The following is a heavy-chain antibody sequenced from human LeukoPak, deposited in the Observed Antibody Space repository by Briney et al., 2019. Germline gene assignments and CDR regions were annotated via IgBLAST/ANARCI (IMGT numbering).Heavy chain of an antibody. V-gene: IGHV4-39*07. CDR3: ARGLSSGWPYYYYYYMDV. J-gene: IGHJ6*03. CDR1: GGSISSSSYY. CDR2: IYYSGST. Sequence: SSETLSLTCTVSGGSISSSSYYWGWIRQPPGKGLEWIGSIYYSGSTYYNPSLKSRVTISVDTSKNQFSLKLSSVTAADTAVYYCARGLSSGWPYYYYYYMDVWGKGTTVTVSS. D-gene: IGHD6-19*01.